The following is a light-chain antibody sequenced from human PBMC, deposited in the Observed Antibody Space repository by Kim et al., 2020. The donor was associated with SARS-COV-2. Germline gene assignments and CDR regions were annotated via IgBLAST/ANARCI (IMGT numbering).Light chain of an antibody. V-gene: IGLV3-19*01. CDR1: SLRSYY. J-gene: IGLJ2*01. CDR3: NSRDSNDNVV. Sequence: SSELTQDPAVSVALGQTVRITCQGDSLRSYYATWYQQKPGQAPILVIYGKNNRPSGIPDRFSGSSSENTASLTITGAQAEDEADYYCNSRDSNDNVVFGGGTSLTVL. CDR2: GKN.